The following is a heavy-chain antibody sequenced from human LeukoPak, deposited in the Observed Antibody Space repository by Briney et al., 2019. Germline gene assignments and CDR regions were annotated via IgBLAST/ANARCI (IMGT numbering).Heavy chain of an antibody. CDR2: INPNSGGT. V-gene: IGHV1-2*02. CDR1: GYTFTGYY. D-gene: IGHD5-18*01. Sequence: ASVKVSRKASGYTFTGYYMHWVRQAPGQGLEWMGWINPNSGGTNYAQKFQGRVTMTRDTSISTAYMELSRLRSDDTAVYYCASNIVDTAMVEDYWGQGTLVTVSS. CDR3: ASNIVDTAMVEDY. J-gene: IGHJ4*02.